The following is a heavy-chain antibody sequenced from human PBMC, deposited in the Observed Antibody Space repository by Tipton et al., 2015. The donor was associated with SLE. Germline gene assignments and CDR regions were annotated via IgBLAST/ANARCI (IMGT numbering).Heavy chain of an antibody. CDR3: TRDQTRFDY. Sequence: GSLRLSCAASGFKLSDYFMIWIRQAPGKGLEYISHISNSGITTYYADSVKGRFTISRDNDRNSLYLHMASLRTEDTAVYYCTRDQTRFDYWGQGTLVSVSS. V-gene: IGHV3-11*01. CDR1: GFKLSDYF. J-gene: IGHJ4*02. CDR2: ISNSGITT.